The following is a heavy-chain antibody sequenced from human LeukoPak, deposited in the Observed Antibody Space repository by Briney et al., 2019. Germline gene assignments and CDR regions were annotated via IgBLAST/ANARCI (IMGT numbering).Heavy chain of an antibody. V-gene: IGHV4-39*01. D-gene: IGHD4-23*01. CDR3: ARHNYPDYGGNSAFFDY. CDR1: GVSISETSYY. CDR2: IYYSGST. J-gene: IGHJ4*02. Sequence: SETLSLTCTVSGVSISETSYYWGWIRQPPGKGLEWIGSIYYSGSTYYNPSLKSRVAISVDTSKNQFSLKLSSVTAADTAVYYCARHNYPDYGGNSAFFDYWGQGTLVTVSS.